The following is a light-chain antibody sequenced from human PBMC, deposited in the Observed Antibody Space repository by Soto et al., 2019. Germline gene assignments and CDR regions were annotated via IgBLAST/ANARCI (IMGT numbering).Light chain of an antibody. V-gene: IGLV2-14*01. CDR2: EVR. Sequence: QSVLAQPASVSGSPGQSITISCTGTSSDVGGYNSVSWYQQHPGKAPKLLISEVRHRPSGVSDRFSGSQSANTASLTISGLQAEDEADYYCSSFTTSNTYVFXTGTKVTVL. CDR3: SSFTTSNTYV. CDR1: SSDVGGYNS. J-gene: IGLJ1*01.